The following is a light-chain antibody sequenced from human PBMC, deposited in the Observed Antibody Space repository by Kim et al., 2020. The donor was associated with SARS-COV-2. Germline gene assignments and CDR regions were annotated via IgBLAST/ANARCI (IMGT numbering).Light chain of an antibody. V-gene: IGKV3-15*01. CDR2: DAS. J-gene: IGKJ1*01. CDR3: QQYHSRPPWM. Sequence: DIFLTQSPATLSVSPGDRATPSCRTSEDVRGDLAWYQQRPGQAPRLLIYDASTRATDIPARISGSGTGTEFTLTITNLQSEDFSIYYCQQYHSRPPWMFGQGTKVDIK. CDR1: EDVRGD.